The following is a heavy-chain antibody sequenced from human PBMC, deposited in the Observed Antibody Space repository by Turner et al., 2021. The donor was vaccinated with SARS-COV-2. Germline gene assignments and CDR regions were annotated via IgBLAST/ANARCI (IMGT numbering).Heavy chain of an antibody. CDR1: GGSISSSSYY. V-gene: IGHV4-39*01. J-gene: IGHJ4*02. Sequence: QLQLQESGPGLVKPSETLSLTCTVSGGSISSSSYYWGWIRQPPGKGLEWIGSIYYSGSTYYNPSLKSRFTISVDTSKNKFSLKLSSVTAADTAVYYCARLVRRAEYYFDYWGQGTLVTVSS. CDR3: ARLVRRAEYYFDY. CDR2: IYYSGST. D-gene: IGHD3-10*01.